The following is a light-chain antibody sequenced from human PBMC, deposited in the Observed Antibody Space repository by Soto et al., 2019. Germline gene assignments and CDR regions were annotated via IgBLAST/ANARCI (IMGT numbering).Light chain of an antibody. CDR2: RSS. Sequence: AIQMTQSPSSLSASVGDRVNITCRASQAIKDDLVWYQQRPGKAPKLLVYRSSRLQNGVPSRFSGSGSGTDFTRNIRSLQPEDFATYYCLQDYNYPYTFAQGTKL. CDR3: LQDYNYPYT. J-gene: IGKJ2*01. CDR1: QAIKDD. V-gene: IGKV1-6*01.